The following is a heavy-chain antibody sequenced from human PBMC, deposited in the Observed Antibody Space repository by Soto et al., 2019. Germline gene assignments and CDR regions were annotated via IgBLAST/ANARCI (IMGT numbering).Heavy chain of an antibody. CDR1: GASISPYY. J-gene: IGHJ4*02. CDR2: IDYSGYT. V-gene: IGHV4-59*08. D-gene: IGHD3-10*01. CDR3: ANYKVGYLVY. Sequence: LSLTCTVSGASISPYYWSWIRQPPGQGLELIGYIDYSGYTNYNPSLKSRVTMSLDTSKNQFSLKLSSVTAADTAVYYCANYKVGYLVYWGQGTLVTSPQ.